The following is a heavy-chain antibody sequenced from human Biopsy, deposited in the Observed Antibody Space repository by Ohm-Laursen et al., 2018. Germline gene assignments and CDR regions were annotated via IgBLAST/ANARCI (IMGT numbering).Heavy chain of an antibody. J-gene: IGHJ3*02. CDR2: ISYSGST. V-gene: IGHV4-59*08. CDR3: AKHGSGWTGDDALHI. CDR1: GDSISGSS. D-gene: IGHD6-19*01. Sequence: GTLSLTCTLSGDSISGSSWSWIRQAPGRGLEWVGYISYSGSTSNNPSLKSRITISVDTSKNQISLKVTSVTAADTAVYYCAKHGSGWTGDDALHIWGQGTMVTVSS.